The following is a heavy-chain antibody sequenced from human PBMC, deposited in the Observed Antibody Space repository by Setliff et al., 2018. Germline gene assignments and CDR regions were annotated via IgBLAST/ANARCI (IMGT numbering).Heavy chain of an antibody. CDR2: ISASGDTT. CDR1: GYTSSSYA. J-gene: IGHJ4*02. V-gene: IGHV3-23*01. CDR3: TTGLLWFGESLDY. Sequence: GGSLRLSCAASGYTSSSYAMTWVRQAPGKGLEWVSIISASGDTTYYADSVKGRFTISRDNSKNTVYLEMNSLRAEDTAVYYCTTGLLWFGESLDYWGQGTLVTVSS. D-gene: IGHD3-10*01.